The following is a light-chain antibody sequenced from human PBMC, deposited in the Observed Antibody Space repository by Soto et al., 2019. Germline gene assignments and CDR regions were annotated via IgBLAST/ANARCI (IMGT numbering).Light chain of an antibody. Sequence: QPVLPQPPSASASLGASVTLTCTLSSDYSNYKVDWYHQRPGKGPQFVMRVGTGGFVGSKGDGIPDRFSVLGSGLNRYLTIKNIQEEDESAYHCGADHGRGSSFVVFGGGTKLTVL. CDR2: VGTGGFVG. J-gene: IGLJ2*01. V-gene: IGLV9-49*01. CDR3: GADHGRGSSFVV. CDR1: SDYSNYK.